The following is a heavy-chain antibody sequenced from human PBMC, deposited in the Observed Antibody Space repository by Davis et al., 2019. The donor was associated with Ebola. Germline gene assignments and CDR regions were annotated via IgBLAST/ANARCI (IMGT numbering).Heavy chain of an antibody. D-gene: IGHD6-19*01. CDR1: GVSISSYY. CDR2: IYYSGST. CDR3: ARRDGSSGWYNYYGMDV. Sequence: MPSETLSLTCTVSGVSISSYYWSWIRQPPGKGLEWIGYIYYSGSTNYNPSLKTRVTIPVDTSKNQFSLKLSSVTAADTAVYYCARRDGSSGWYNYYGMDVWGQGTTVTFSS. V-gene: IGHV4-59*01. J-gene: IGHJ6*02.